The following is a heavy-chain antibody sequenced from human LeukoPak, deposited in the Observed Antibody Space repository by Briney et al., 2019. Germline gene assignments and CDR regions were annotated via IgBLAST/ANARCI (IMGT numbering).Heavy chain of an antibody. Sequence: SETLSLTCTVSGGSISSSSYYWGWIRQPPGKGLEWIGSIYYSGSTYYNPSLKSRVTISVDTSKNQFSLKLSSVTAADTAVHYCASTGDSYGRHRPAHHNWFDPWGQGTLVTVSS. J-gene: IGHJ5*02. CDR1: GGSISSSSYY. D-gene: IGHD5-18*01. CDR3: ASTGDSYGRHRPAHHNWFDP. CDR2: IYYSGST. V-gene: IGHV4-39*01.